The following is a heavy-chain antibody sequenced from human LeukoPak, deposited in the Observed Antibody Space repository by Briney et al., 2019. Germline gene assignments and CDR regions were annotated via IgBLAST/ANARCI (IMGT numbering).Heavy chain of an antibody. V-gene: IGHV3-30*02. CDR1: GFTFSDYG. CDR2: IRYDGRNK. J-gene: IGHJ3*02. Sequence: GGSLRLSCAASGFTFSDYGMHWVRQAPGKGLEWVAFIRYDGRNKYYADSVKGRFTISRDDSKNTLYVQMNSLRAEDTAVYYCAKGDGCDIWGQGTMVTVSS. CDR3: AKGDGCDI.